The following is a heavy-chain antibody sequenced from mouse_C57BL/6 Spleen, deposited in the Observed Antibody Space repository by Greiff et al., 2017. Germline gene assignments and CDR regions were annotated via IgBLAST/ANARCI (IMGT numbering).Heavy chain of an antibody. J-gene: IGHJ1*03. D-gene: IGHD2-4*01. CDR2: INPNNGGT. Sequence: VQLQQSGPELVKPGASVKIPCKASGYTFTDYNMDWVKQSHGKSLEWIGDINPNNGGTIYNQKFKGKATLTVDKSSSTAYMELRSLTSEDTAVYYCARRDYDYWYFDVWGTGTTVTVSS. CDR3: ARRDYDYWYFDV. CDR1: GYTFTDYN. V-gene: IGHV1-18*01.